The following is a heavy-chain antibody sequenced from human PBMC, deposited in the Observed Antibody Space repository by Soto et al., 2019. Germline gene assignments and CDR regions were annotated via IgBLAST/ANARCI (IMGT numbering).Heavy chain of an antibody. J-gene: IGHJ5*02. CDR3: ARRRMLRGIINWFDT. Sequence: TSETLSLTCTVSGGSINSGDYYWSWIRQHPGKGLEWIGYIYYSGSTDSNPSLKSRVSISVDTSKNQFSLKLTSVTAADTAVYYCARRRMLRGIINWFDTWGQGTLVTVSS. CDR1: GGSINSGDYY. V-gene: IGHV4-31*03. CDR2: IYYSGST. D-gene: IGHD3-10*01.